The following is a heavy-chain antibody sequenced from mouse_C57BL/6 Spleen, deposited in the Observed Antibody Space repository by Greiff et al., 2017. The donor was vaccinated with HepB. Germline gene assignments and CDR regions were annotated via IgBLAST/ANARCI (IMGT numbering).Heavy chain of an antibody. D-gene: IGHD2-4*01. CDR2: IWSGGST. CDR3: ARPYDSGFAY. Sequence: VMLVESGPGLVQPSQSLSITCTVSGFSLTSYGVHWVRQSPGKGLEWLGVIWSGGSTDYNAAFISRLSISKDNSKSQVFFKMNSLQADDTAIYYCARPYDSGFAYWGQGTLVTVSA. V-gene: IGHV2-2*01. J-gene: IGHJ3*01. CDR1: GFSLTSYG.